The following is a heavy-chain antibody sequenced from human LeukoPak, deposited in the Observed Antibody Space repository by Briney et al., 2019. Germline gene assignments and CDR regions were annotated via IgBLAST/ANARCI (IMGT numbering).Heavy chain of an antibody. CDR3: AKFSTVTSEWFDP. CDR1: GFTFSNYW. CDR2: ISGSGGST. J-gene: IGHJ5*02. D-gene: IGHD4-17*01. Sequence: GGSLRLSCAASGFTFSNYWMSWVRQAPGKGLEWVSAISGSGGSTYYADSVKGRFTISRDNSKNTLYLQMNSLRAEDTAVYYCAKFSTVTSEWFDPWGQGTLVTVSS. V-gene: IGHV3-23*01.